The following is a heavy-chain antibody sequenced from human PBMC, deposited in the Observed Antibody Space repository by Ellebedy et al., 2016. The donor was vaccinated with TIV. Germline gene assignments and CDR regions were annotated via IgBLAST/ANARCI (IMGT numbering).Heavy chain of an antibody. J-gene: IGHJ4*02. CDR2: IFHSGST. V-gene: IGHV4-4*02. Sequence: MPSETLSLTCAVSGGSVSSNHWWSWVRQPPGKGLEWLGEIFHSGSTNYNPSLKSRVTISVDKSKNLFSLELTSVTAADTAVYYCAREEIQLWPDLWGQGTLVTVSS. CDR3: AREEIQLWPDL. CDR1: GGSVSSNHW. D-gene: IGHD5-18*01.